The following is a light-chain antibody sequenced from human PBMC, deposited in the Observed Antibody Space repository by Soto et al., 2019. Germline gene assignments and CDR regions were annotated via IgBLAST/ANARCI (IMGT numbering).Light chain of an antibody. J-gene: IGKJ4*01. CDR3: QHLNSYPIT. Sequence: DIQLTQSPSFLSASVGDRVTITCRASQGISSYLAWYQQKPGKAPKLLIYAASTLQSGVPSRFSGSGSGTEFTLTSSSLQPEDFATYYCQHLNSYPITFGGGTKVEIK. V-gene: IGKV1-9*01. CDR2: AAS. CDR1: QGISSY.